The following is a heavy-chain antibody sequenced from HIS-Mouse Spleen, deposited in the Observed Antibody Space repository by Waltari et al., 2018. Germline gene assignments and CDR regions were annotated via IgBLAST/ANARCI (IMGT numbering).Heavy chain of an antibody. J-gene: IGHJ4*02. Sequence: QVQLVESGGGVVQPGRSLRLSCAASGFTFSSYAMHWVRQAPGKGREWVAVIAYDGSNKYYADSVKGRFTISRDNSKNTLYLQMNSLRAEDTAVYYCARSSAFGLDYWGQGTLVTVSS. D-gene: IGHD3-16*01. CDR1: GFTFSSYA. CDR2: IAYDGSNK. V-gene: IGHV3-30-3*01. CDR3: ARSSAFGLDY.